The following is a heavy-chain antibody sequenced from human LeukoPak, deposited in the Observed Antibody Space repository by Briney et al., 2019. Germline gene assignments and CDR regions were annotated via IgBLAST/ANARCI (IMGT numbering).Heavy chain of an antibody. CDR2: ISSTSSSI. Sequence: GGSLRLSCAASGFPFSSYEMNWLRQAPGKGLEWISYISSTSSSIYYADSVKGRFTISRDNAKNSVHLQMNSLRAEDTATYYCVSAYGGLLDYWGQRTLVTVSS. CDR1: GFPFSSYE. V-gene: IGHV3-48*03. CDR3: VSAYGGLLDY. J-gene: IGHJ4*02. D-gene: IGHD3-16*01.